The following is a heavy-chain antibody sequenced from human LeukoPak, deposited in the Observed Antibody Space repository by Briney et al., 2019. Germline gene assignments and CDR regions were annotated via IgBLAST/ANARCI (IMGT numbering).Heavy chain of an antibody. Sequence: NPSETLSLTCAVYGGSFSGYYWSWIRQPPGKGLEWIGEINHSGSTNYNPSLKSRVTISVDTSKNQFSLKLSSVTAADTAVYYCARGAGGARPLDYWGQGTLVTVSS. CDR3: ARGAGGARPLDY. J-gene: IGHJ4*02. V-gene: IGHV4-34*01. D-gene: IGHD3-10*01. CDR1: GGSFSGYY. CDR2: INHSGST.